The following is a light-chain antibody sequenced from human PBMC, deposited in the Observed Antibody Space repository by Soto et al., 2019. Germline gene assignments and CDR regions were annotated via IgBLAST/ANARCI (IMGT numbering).Light chain of an antibody. CDR2: CAS. V-gene: IGKV4-1*01. CDR3: HQYYGSPPRT. CDR1: QSILYSSNNKNY. J-gene: IGKJ1*01. Sequence: DIVMTKSPDSLAVSLGERATINCKSSQSILYSSNNKNYLACYQQKPGQPPKLLISCASTRESGVPDRFSGSGAATDFTPTIISLQAEDVSVYYCHQYYGSPPRTFGQGTKVEIK.